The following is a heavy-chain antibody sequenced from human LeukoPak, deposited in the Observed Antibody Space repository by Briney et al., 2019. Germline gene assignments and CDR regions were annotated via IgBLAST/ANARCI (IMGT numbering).Heavy chain of an antibody. D-gene: IGHD3-10*01. CDR3: ARMRYGSGSDFDY. CDR2: IGNSGRTI. Sequence: GGSLRLSCAASGFSFSSYEMNWVRQAPGKGLEWVSYIGNSGRTIYYADSLKGRFTISRDNAKNSLYLQMNSLRAEDTAVYYCARMRYGSGSDFDYWGQGTMVTVSS. V-gene: IGHV3-48*03. J-gene: IGHJ4*02. CDR1: GFSFSSYE.